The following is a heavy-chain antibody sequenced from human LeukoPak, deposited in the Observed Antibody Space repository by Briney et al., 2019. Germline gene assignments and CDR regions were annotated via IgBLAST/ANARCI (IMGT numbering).Heavy chain of an antibody. V-gene: IGHV3-74*01. Sequence: GGSLRLSCAASGFTFSSYWVHWVRQAPGKGLGWVARINSGGSTINHADSVRGRFTISRDNAEITLYLQMSSLRAEDTAIYFCARAAYYRFDYWGQGTLVTVSS. CDR2: INSGGSTI. CDR3: ARAAYYRFDY. CDR1: GFTFSSYW. D-gene: IGHD1-26*01. J-gene: IGHJ4*02.